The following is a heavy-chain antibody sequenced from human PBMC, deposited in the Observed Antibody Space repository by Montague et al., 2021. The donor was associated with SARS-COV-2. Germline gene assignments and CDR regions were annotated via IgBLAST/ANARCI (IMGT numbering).Heavy chain of an antibody. CDR1: GDSITNHY. D-gene: IGHD3-10*01. CDR3: ARDRFDFGAGRQGTIDF. CDR2: IHFTGKN. V-gene: IGHV4-4*07. J-gene: IGHJ4*02. Sequence: SETLSLTCSVSGDSITNHYWTWLRQPAGKGLEWIGRIHFTGKNNFSPFFSSRLTMSADTPKNQFSLKLTSVTAADTAIYFCARDRFDFGAGRQGTIDFWGQGTLVTVSS.